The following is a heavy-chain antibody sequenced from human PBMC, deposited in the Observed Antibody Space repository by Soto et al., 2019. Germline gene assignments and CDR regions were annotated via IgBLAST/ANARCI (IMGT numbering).Heavy chain of an antibody. CDR1: GGSISSGGYY. J-gene: IGHJ5*02. CDR3: ARRAGNWFDP. V-gene: IGHV4-31*11. CDR2: VYYTGST. Sequence: QVQLQESGPGLVKPSQTLSLTCVVSGGSISSGGYYWPWIRQHPGKGLEGIGYVYYTGSTYYNPPLTSRVTISVDTSKNLFSLKLSSVTAADTAVYYCARRAGNWFDPWGQGTLVTVSS.